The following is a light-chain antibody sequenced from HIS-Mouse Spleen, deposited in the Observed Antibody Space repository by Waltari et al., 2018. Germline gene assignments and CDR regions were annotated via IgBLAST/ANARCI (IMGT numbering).Light chain of an antibody. CDR1: RPNIGSNT. J-gene: IGLJ1*01. CDR3: AAWDDSLNGYV. CDR2: SNN. Sequence: QSVLTQPPSASGTPGQRVTLSCSGSRPNIGSNTVNWYQQLPGTAPKLLIYSNNQRPSGVPDRFSGSKSGTSASLAISGLQSEDEADYYCAAWDDSLNGYVFGTGTKVTVL. V-gene: IGLV1-44*01.